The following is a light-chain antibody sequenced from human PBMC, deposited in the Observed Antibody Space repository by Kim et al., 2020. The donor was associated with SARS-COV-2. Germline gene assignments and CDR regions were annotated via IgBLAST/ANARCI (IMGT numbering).Light chain of an antibody. CDR2: DAS. Sequence: DIQMTQSPSTLSASVGDRVTITCRASQSISSWLAWYQQKPGKGPKLLIYDASSLISGVPSRFSGSGSGTEFTLTISSLQPDDFATYYCQQYNSPYTFGQGTKLEIK. V-gene: IGKV1-5*01. J-gene: IGKJ2*01. CDR3: QQYNSPYT. CDR1: QSISSW.